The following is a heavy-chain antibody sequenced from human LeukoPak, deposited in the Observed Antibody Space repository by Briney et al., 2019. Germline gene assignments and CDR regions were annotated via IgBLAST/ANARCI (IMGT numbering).Heavy chain of an antibody. V-gene: IGHV4-61*01. CDR3: ARAAAGTTGYYFDY. Sequence: SETLSLTCTVSGGSVSSGSYYWRWIRQPPGKGLEWIVYIYYSGSTNYNPSLKSRVTISVDTSKNQFSLKLSSVTAADTAVYYCARAAAGTTGYYFDYWGQGTLVTVSS. D-gene: IGHD1-1*01. J-gene: IGHJ4*02. CDR2: IYYSGST. CDR1: GGSVSSGSYY.